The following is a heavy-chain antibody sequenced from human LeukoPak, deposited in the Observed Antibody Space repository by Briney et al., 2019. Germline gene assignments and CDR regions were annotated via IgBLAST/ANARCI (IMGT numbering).Heavy chain of an antibody. CDR2: IDPSDSYT. CDR3: ASLEMATDY. D-gene: IGHD5-24*01. J-gene: IGHJ4*02. Sequence: GLEWMGRIDPSDSYTNYSPSFQGRVTISADKSISTAYLQWASLKASDTAMYYCASLEMATDYWGQGTLVTVSS. V-gene: IGHV5-10-1*01.